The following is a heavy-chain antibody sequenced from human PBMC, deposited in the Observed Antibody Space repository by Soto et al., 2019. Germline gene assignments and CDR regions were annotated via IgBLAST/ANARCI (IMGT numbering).Heavy chain of an antibody. CDR2: IYCIGNT. J-gene: IGHJ6*02. D-gene: IGHD6-19*01. Sequence: SETLSLTCTVSGGSISSGGYYWSWIRQHPGKGLEWIGCIYCIGNTYYNPSLKSGVTISADTSKNQFSLNLISVTAADTAVYYCRRSSRYSTDVWGQGITVTVSS. V-gene: IGHV4-39*01. CDR3: RRSSRYSTDV. CDR1: GGSISSGGYY.